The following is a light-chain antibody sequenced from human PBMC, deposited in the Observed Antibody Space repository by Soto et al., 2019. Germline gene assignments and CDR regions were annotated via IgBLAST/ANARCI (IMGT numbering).Light chain of an antibody. Sequence: DIQMTQSPSSLSAFVGDRVTITCRASQGIGNYLAWYQEKPGKVPKLLIYAASTLQSGVSSRFSGSGSGTDFTLTISSLQSEDFAVYYCQQYDNWPWTFGQGTKVDI. J-gene: IGKJ1*01. CDR1: QGIGNY. CDR2: AAS. CDR3: QQYDNWPWT. V-gene: IGKV1-27*01.